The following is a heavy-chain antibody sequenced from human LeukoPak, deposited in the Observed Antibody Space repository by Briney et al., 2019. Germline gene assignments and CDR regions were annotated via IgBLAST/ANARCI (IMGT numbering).Heavy chain of an antibody. D-gene: IGHD6-19*01. J-gene: IGHJ4*02. Sequence: ASVKVSFKASGYSFTGYYMHWVRQAPGQGLEWMGCINPNSGGTDYAQKFQGRVTMTRDTSITTAYMELSSLRSDDTAMYYCATLRRSGWYIGDWGQGTLVTVSS. CDR2: INPNSGGT. CDR3: ATLRRSGWYIGD. CDR1: GYSFTGYY. V-gene: IGHV1-2*02.